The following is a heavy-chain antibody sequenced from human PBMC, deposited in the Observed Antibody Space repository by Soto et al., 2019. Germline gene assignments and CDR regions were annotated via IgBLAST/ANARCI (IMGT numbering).Heavy chain of an antibody. CDR3: ARGTPRWNIMNWFDP. CDR1: GGSISSYY. CDR2: IYYSGST. D-gene: IGHD1-1*01. J-gene: IGHJ5*02. V-gene: IGHV4-59*01. Sequence: SETLSLTCTVSGGSISSYYWRWIRQPPGKGLEWIGYIYYSGSTNYNPSLKSRVTISVDTSKNQFSLKLSSVTAADTAVYYCARGTPRWNIMNWFDPWGQGTLVTVSS.